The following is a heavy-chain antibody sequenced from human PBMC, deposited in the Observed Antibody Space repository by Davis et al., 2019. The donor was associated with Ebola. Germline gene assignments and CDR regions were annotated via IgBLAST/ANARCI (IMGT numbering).Heavy chain of an antibody. CDR2: ISGSGGST. V-gene: IGHV3-23*01. J-gene: IGHJ4*02. D-gene: IGHD4/OR15-4a*01. Sequence: PGGSLRLSCAASGFTFSSYAMSWVRQAPGKGLEWVSAISGSGGSTYYADSVKGRFTISRDNSKNTLYLQMNSLRAEDTAVYYCAKAMTSTPGAKKIIDYWGQGTLVTVSS. CDR3: AKAMTSTPGAKKIIDY. CDR1: GFTFSSYA.